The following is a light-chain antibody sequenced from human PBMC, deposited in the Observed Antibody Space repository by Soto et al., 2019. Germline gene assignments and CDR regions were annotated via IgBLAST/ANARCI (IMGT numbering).Light chain of an antibody. J-gene: IGKJ1*01. CDR3: QQYGSSLPWT. CDR1: QSVISY. V-gene: IGKV3-20*01. Sequence: EIVLTQSPGTLSLSPGERATLSCRASQSVISYLAWYQQKPGQAPRLLIYGVSSRATGIPDRFSGSGSGTDFTLTISRLEPEDFAVFYCQQYGSSLPWTFGQGTKVEIK. CDR2: GVS.